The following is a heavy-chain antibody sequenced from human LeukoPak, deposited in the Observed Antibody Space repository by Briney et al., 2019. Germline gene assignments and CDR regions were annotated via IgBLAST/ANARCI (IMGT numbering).Heavy chain of an antibody. J-gene: IGHJ5*02. D-gene: IGHD3-3*01. CDR3: ARENYDFWSGYYLAQNRRPFDP. Sequence: NPSETLSLTCTVSGGSISSGSYYWSWSRQPAGKGLEWIGRIYTSGSTNYNPSLKSRVTISVDTSKNQFSLKLSSVTAADTAVYYCARENYDFWSGYYLAQNRRPFDPWGQGTLVTVSS. CDR1: GGSISSGSYY. V-gene: IGHV4-61*02. CDR2: IYTSGST.